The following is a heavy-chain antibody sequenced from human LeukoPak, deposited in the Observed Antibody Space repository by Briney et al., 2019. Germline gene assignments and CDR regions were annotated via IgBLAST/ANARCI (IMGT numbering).Heavy chain of an antibody. D-gene: IGHD3-22*01. V-gene: IGHV3-30*18. CDR3: AKGAYYYDSSGYFDY. CDR2: ISYDGSNK. Sequence: GGSLRLSCAVSGFTFSSYGMHWVRQAPGKGLEWVAVISYDGSNKYYADSVKGRFTISRDNSKNTLYLQMNSLRAEDTAVYYCAKGAYYYDSSGYFDYWGQGTLVTVSS. J-gene: IGHJ4*02. CDR1: GFTFSSYG.